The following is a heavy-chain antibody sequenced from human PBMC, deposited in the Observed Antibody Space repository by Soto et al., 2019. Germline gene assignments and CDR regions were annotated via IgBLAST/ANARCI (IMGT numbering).Heavy chain of an antibody. CDR2: IKSKTDGGTT. CDR1: GFTFSNAW. CDR3: TTLAAAGALYNWFDP. Sequence: EVQLVESGGGLVKPGGSLRLSCAASGFTFSNAWMSWVRQAPGKGLEWVGRIKSKTDGGTTDYAAPVKGRFTISRDDSKNTLYLQMNSLKTEDTAVYYCTTLAAAGALYNWFDPWGQGTLVTVSS. V-gene: IGHV3-15*01. D-gene: IGHD6-25*01. J-gene: IGHJ5*02.